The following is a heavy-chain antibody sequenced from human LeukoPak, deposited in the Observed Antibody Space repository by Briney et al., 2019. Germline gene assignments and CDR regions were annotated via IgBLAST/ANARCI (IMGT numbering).Heavy chain of an antibody. CDR3: ATKSYSGSYRTDF. Sequence: GGSLRLSCAASGFTFSNYWMHWVRQAPGKGLVWVSRIKGDGSHTIYADSVKGRFTISRDNAKNTLYLQMNSLRAEDTAVYYCATKSYSGSYRTDFWGQGTLVTVSS. V-gene: IGHV3-74*01. J-gene: IGHJ4*02. D-gene: IGHD1-26*01. CDR2: IKGDGSHT. CDR1: GFTFSNYW.